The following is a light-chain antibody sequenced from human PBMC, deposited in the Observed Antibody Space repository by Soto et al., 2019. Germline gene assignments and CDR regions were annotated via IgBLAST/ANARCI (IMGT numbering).Light chain of an antibody. CDR3: CSYAGSSNWV. CDR2: EDS. CDR1: SSDVGSYNL. J-gene: IGLJ3*02. Sequence: QSVLTQPASVSGSPGQSITISCTGTSSDVGSYNLVSWYQQHPGKAPKLMIYEDSKRPSGVSNRFSGSKSGNTASLTNSGFQAEDEADYYCCSYAGSSNWVFGGGTKLTVL. V-gene: IGLV2-23*01.